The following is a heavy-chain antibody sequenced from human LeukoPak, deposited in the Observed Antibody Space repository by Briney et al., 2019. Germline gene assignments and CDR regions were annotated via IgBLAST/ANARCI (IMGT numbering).Heavy chain of an antibody. CDR3: ARSGNYFVPHFDF. D-gene: IGHD1-1*01. J-gene: IGHJ4*02. V-gene: IGHV1-46*01. CDR2: INPSVRYP. CDR1: GYPFSSHY. Sequence: ASVKVSCKTSGYPFSSHYIHWVRQVPGQGLEWMGVINPSVRYPAYSQSFQGRLTLTRDTPSSTAYMDLSSLRSGDTAIYFCARSGNYFVPHFDFWGQGTLVTVSS.